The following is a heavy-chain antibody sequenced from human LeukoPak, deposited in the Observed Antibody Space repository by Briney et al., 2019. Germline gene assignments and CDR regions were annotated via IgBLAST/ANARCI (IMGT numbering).Heavy chain of an antibody. Sequence: PGGSLRLSCAASGFPFSSFWMSWVRQAPGKGLEWVANINPDGSAKYYVDSLRGRFTISRDNTKNSLFLHMNSLRADDTAVYFCAKDQKSIAATGYDYWGQGTLVTVSS. J-gene: IGHJ4*02. CDR3: AKDQKSIAATGYDY. V-gene: IGHV3-7*05. CDR2: INPDGSAK. D-gene: IGHD6-13*01. CDR1: GFPFSSFW.